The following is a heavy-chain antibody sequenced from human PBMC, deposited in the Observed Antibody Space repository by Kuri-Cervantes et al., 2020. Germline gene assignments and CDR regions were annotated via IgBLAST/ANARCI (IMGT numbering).Heavy chain of an antibody. CDR2: IIPIFGTA. CDR1: GGTYSSYA. CDR3: ARDDMVTPQAAAFDI. J-gene: IGHJ3*02. Sequence: VKVSCKASGGTYSSYAISWVRQAPGQGLEWMGGIIPIFGTANYAQKFQGRVTITADESTSTAYMELSSLRSEDTAVYYCARDDMVTPQAAAFDIWGQGTMVTVSS. D-gene: IGHD5-18*01. V-gene: IGHV1-69*13.